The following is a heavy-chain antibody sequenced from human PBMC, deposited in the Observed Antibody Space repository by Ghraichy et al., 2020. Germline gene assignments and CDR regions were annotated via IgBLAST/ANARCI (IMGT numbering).Heavy chain of an antibody. J-gene: IGHJ6*02. D-gene: IGHD6-19*01. Sequence: SETLSLTCAVYGGSFSGYYWSWIRQPPGKGLEWIGEIIHSGSTNYNPSLKSRVTISVDTSKNQFSLKLSSVTAADTAVYYCARYASLGRSVPFIAVAGKPRNYYYGMDVWGQGTTVTVSS. CDR1: GGSFSGYY. CDR3: ARYASLGRSVPFIAVAGKPRNYYYGMDV. V-gene: IGHV4-34*12. CDR2: IIHSGST.